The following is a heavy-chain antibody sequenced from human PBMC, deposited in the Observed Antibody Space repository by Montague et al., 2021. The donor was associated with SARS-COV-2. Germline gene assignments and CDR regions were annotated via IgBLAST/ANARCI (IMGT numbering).Heavy chain of an antibody. CDR1: GGSISSSSYY. D-gene: IGHD3-3*01. Sequence: SETLSLTCTVSGGSISSSSYYWGWIRQPPGKGLEWIGSIYYSGSTYYNPSLKSRVTISVDTSKNQFSLKLSSVTAADTAVYYCARQKRRITIFGVVIPPVLRGFDPWGQGTLVTVSS. J-gene: IGHJ5*02. CDR3: ARQKRRITIFGVVIPPVLRGFDP. CDR2: IYYSGST. V-gene: IGHV4-39*01.